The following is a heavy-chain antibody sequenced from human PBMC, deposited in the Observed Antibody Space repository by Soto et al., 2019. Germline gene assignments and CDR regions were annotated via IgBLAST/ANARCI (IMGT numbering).Heavy chain of an antibody. CDR3: ATEGASSTYGDAFDI. CDR1: GFIFSDYA. J-gene: IGHJ3*02. CDR2: ISYDGGGT. V-gene: IGHV3-30-3*01. Sequence: QGQLLESGGGVVQPGRSLRLSCAASGFIFSDYAMHWVRQAPGKGLEWVAFISYDGGGTFYADSVKGRFTISRDNSENTLFLHMNALRPEDMAIYYCATEGASSTYGDAFDIWGQGTMVTVSS. D-gene: IGHD6-13*01.